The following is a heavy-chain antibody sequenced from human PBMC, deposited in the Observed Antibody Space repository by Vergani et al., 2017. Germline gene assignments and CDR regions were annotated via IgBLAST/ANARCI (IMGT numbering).Heavy chain of an antibody. CDR1: GGPVISGSYY. J-gene: IGHJ4*02. CDR3: ARDSAAAGYLDY. Sequence: QVQLQESGPGLVKPSETLSLTCPVSGGPVISGSYYWSWIRQPAGQGLEWIGYTYYTGSTNYNPSLKSRVTISVDTSKNQFSLKLGSVTAADTAVYYCARDSAAAGYLDYWGQGTLVTVSS. D-gene: IGHD6-13*01. V-gene: IGHV4-61*10. CDR2: TYYTGST.